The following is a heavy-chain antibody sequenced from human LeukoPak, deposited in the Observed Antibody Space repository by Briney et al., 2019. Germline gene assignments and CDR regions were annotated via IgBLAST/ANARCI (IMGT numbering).Heavy chain of an antibody. Sequence: GRSLRLSCAASGFTFSSYAMHWVRQAPGKGLEWVAVISYDGSNKYYADSVKGRFTISRDNSKNTLFLQMNSLRVEDTAVYYCAKTPSGSYYPGYFDYWGQGTLVTVSS. CDR3: AKTPSGSYYPGYFDY. J-gene: IGHJ4*02. V-gene: IGHV3-30-3*02. D-gene: IGHD1-26*01. CDR1: GFTFSSYA. CDR2: ISYDGSNK.